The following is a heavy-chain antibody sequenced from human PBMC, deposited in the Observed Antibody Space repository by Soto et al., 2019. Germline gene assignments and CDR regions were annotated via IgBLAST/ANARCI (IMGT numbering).Heavy chain of an antibody. CDR3: ARARGLEYSSSPFGY. D-gene: IGHD6-6*01. CDR2: IYHSGST. J-gene: IGHJ4*02. CDR1: GYSISSGYY. Sequence: SETLSLTCAVSGYSISSGYYWGWIRQPPGKGLEWIGSIYHSGSTYYNPSLKSRVTISVDTSKNQFSLKLSSVTAADTAVYYCARARGLEYSSSPFGYWGQGTLVTVSS. V-gene: IGHV4-38-2*01.